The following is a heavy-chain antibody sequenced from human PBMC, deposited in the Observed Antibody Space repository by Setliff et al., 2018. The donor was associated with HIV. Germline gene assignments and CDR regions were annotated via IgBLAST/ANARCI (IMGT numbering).Heavy chain of an antibody. CDR1: GYSISSGYY. J-gene: IGHJ4*02. Sequence: PSETLSLTCAVSGYSISSGYYWGWIRQPPGKGLEWIGSIYHSGSTYYNPSLKSRVTISVDTSKNHFSLRLTSVTAADTAVYYCARGSPMVRGVITPFDYWGQGTLVTVSS. CDR2: IYHSGST. D-gene: IGHD3-10*01. CDR3: ARGSPMVRGVITPFDY. V-gene: IGHV4-38-2*01.